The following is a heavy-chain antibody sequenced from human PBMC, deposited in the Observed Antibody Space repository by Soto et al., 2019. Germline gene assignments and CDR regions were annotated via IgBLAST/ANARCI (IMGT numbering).Heavy chain of an antibody. Sequence: GASVKVSCKASGYTFTSHGISWVRQAPGQGLEWMGWISAYNGNTNYAQKLQGRVTMTTDTSTSTAYMELRSLRSDDTAVYYCARDNWNYDYYYYGMDVWGQGTTVTVSS. CDR1: GYTFTSHG. CDR2: ISAYNGNT. CDR3: ARDNWNYDYYYYGMDV. V-gene: IGHV1-18*04. J-gene: IGHJ6*02. D-gene: IGHD1-7*01.